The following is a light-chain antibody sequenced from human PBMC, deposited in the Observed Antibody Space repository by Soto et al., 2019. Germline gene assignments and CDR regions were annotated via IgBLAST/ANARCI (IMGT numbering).Light chain of an antibody. V-gene: IGKV3D-20*02. CDR1: QSVSSSY. CDR2: GVS. Sequence: EIVLTQSPGTLSLSPGERATLSCRASQSVSSSYLAWYQQKPGQAPRLLIYGVSSRATGIPDRFSGSGSGTDFTLTISRLEPEDFAVYYCQQRSAWWTFGQGTKVDIK. CDR3: QQRSAWWT. J-gene: IGKJ1*01.